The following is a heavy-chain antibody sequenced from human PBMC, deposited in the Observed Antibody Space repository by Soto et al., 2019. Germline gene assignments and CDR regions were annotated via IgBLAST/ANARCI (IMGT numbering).Heavy chain of an antibody. D-gene: IGHD3-3*01. V-gene: IGHV3-23*01. CDR2: ISGSGGTT. Sequence: GGSLRLSCTVSGFTFGSHAMSWVRQAPGKGLECVSGISGSGGTTFYADSVKGRFTISRDNSKKTLYLQMSSLRAEDTAVYYCAKTPYDFWSSGQYLFDHWGQGTLVTVSS. J-gene: IGHJ4*02. CDR1: GFTFGSHA. CDR3: AKTPYDFWSSGQYLFDH.